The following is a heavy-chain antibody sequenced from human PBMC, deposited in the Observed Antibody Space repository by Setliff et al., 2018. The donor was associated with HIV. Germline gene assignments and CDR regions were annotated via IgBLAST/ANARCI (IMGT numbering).Heavy chain of an antibody. D-gene: IGHD3-22*01. J-gene: IGHJ5*02. V-gene: IGHV4-61*05. CDR1: GGSINSTSYY. CDR3: ARENGWLFGWFDP. CDR2: IYYSGRT. Sequence: PSETLSLTCTVSGGSINSTSYYWGWIRQPPGNGLEWIGSIYYSGRTSHSGSTYYNPSVASRITISGDTSKNQFSLKLTSVTAADTAIYYCARENGWLFGWFDPWGQGTPVT.